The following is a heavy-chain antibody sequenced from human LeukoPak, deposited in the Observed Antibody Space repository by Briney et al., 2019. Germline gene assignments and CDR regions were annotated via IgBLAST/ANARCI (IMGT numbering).Heavy chain of an antibody. CDR1: GGSFGGYY. Sequence: SETLSLTCAVYGGSFGGYYWSWIRQPPGKGLEWIGEINHSGSTNYNPPLKSRVTISVDTSKNQYSLKLSSETAADTAVYYGARGKFRILWFGEKPWALFDYWGQGTLVTVSS. CDR2: INHSGST. CDR3: ARGKFRILWFGEKPWALFDY. D-gene: IGHD3-10*01. J-gene: IGHJ4*02. V-gene: IGHV4-34*01.